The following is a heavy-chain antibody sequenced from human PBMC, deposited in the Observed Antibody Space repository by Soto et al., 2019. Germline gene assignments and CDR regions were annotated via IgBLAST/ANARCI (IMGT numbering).Heavy chain of an antibody. D-gene: IGHD3-3*01. CDR3: ARATDFWSGYYTIYFDY. CDR2: IYYSGST. J-gene: IGHJ4*02. V-gene: IGHV4-61*05. Sequence: PSETLSLTCTVSGGSISSSSYYWGWIRQPPGKGLEWIGYIYYSGSTNYNPSLKSRVTISVDTSKNQFSLKLSSVTAADTAVYYCARATDFWSGYYTIYFDYWGQGTLVTSPQ. CDR1: GGSISSSSYY.